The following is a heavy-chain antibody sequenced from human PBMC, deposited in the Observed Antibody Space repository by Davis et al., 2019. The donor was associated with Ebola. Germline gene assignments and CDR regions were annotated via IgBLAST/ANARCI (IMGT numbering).Heavy chain of an antibody. D-gene: IGHD6-19*01. Sequence: SETLSLTCTVSGGSISSYYWSWIRQPPGKGLEWIGYIYYSGSTNYNPSLKSRFTISVDTSKNHFSLKLSSVTAADTAVYYCARDSRWLVPGTYYYYGMDVWGQGTTVTVSS. V-gene: IGHV4-59*01. CDR1: GGSISSYY. CDR3: ARDSRWLVPGTYYYYGMDV. CDR2: IYYSGST. J-gene: IGHJ6*02.